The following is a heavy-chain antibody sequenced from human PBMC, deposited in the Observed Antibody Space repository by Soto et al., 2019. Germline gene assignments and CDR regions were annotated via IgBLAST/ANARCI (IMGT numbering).Heavy chain of an antibody. Sequence: GEALKISCKGSGYSFTNYWIGWVRQMPGKGLEWMGNIYPADSDTRYSPSFQGQVTISADKSISTAYLQWSSLKASDTAMYYCARRIIYEYRRHNAFDFCGPGPRVTVS. J-gene: IGHJ3*01. V-gene: IGHV5-51*01. CDR2: IYPADSDT. CDR1: GYSFTNYW. CDR3: ARRIIYEYRRHNAFDF. D-gene: IGHD3-16*02.